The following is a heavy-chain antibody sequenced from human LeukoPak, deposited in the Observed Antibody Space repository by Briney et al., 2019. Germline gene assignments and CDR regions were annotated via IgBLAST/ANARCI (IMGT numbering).Heavy chain of an antibody. CDR1: GFTFTSYA. J-gene: IGHJ4*02. CDR2: VTGSGGAS. CDR3: AKDSNRLVGPTTFDY. D-gene: IGHD1-26*01. V-gene: IGHV3-23*01. Sequence: PGGSLRLSCAASGFTFTSYAMSWVRQAPGKGLEWVSAVTGSGGASYYADSVKGRFTTSKDNSKNTLFLQMNSLRAEDTAVYYCAKDSNRLVGPTTFDYWGRGTLVTVSS.